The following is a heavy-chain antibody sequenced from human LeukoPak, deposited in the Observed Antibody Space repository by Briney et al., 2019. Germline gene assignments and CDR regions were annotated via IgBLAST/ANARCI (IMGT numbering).Heavy chain of an antibody. J-gene: IGHJ4*02. V-gene: IGHV3-48*04. CDR1: GFTFSSYS. CDR3: ARDRYDILTGYYPFDY. Sequence: GGSLRLSCAASGFTFSSYSMNWVRQAPGKGLEWVSYISSSGSTIYYADSVKGRFTISRDNAKNSLYLQMNSLRAEDTAVYYCARDRYDILTGYYPFDYWGQGTLVTVSS. D-gene: IGHD3-9*01. CDR2: ISSSGSTI.